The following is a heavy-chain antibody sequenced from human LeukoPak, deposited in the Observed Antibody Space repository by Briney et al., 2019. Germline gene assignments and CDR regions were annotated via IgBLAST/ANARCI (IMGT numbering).Heavy chain of an antibody. D-gene: IGHD4-17*01. CDR2: IYYRGST. Sequence: SSETLSLTCSVSGGSISSHYWSWIRQPPGKGLEWIGYIYYRGSTNYSPSLKSRVTISVGTSKNQFSLKLSSVTAADTAVYYCALDTYGDYEGFDIWGQGTMVTVSS. CDR1: GGSISSHY. V-gene: IGHV4-59*11. J-gene: IGHJ3*02. CDR3: ALDTYGDYEGFDI.